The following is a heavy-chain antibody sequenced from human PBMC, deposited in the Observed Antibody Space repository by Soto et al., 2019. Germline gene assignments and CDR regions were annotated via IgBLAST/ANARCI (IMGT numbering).Heavy chain of an antibody. V-gene: IGHV3-33*01. Sequence: QVHLVESGGGVVQPGRSLRLSCAASGFTFSSYGMHWVRQAPGKGLEWVAVIRHDGSKKYYADSLKGRFTISRDNSKNTLYVQMNSLSAEDTAVYYCARDCSLGPGRASYGMDVWGRGTTVTVSS. CDR3: ARDCSLGPGRASYGMDV. CDR2: IRHDGSKK. CDR1: GFTFSSYG. D-gene: IGHD2-15*01. J-gene: IGHJ6*02.